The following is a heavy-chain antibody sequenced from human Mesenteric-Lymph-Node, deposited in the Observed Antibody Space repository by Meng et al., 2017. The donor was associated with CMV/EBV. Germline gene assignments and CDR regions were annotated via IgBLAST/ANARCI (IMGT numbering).Heavy chain of an antibody. D-gene: IGHD6-13*01. CDR1: GYTFTSYY. J-gene: IGHJ5*02. Sequence: ASVKVSCKASGYTFTSYYMHWVRQAPGQGLEWMGVINPGGGGTTYAQKFQGRVTMTRDTPTSTVYMEVSSLRSEDTAVYYCARGISAAGNVLFWFDPWGQGTLVTVSS. CDR2: INPGGGGT. CDR3: ARGISAAGNVLFWFDP. V-gene: IGHV1-46*01.